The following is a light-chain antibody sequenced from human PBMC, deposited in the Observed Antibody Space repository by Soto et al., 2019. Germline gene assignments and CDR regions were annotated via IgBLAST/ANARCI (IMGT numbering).Light chain of an antibody. V-gene: IGKV2-28*01. CDR2: SAS. CDR1: QSLLHSNGYNY. J-gene: IGKJ4*01. CDR3: QKYNSGPLT. Sequence: DIVMTQSPLSLPVTPGDPSSISCSSSQSLLHSNGYNYLDWYLQKPGQSPQLLIYSASTLQSGVPSRFSGSGSGTDFTLTISSLQPEDVAIYYCQKYNSGPLTFGGGTKVDIK.